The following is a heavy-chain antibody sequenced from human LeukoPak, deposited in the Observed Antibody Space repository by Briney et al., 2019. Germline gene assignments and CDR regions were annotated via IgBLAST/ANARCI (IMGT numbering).Heavy chain of an antibody. CDR2: IYSTGST. D-gene: IGHD5-24*01. V-gene: IGHV4-59*08. CDR3: ARHRSDGSYHLDS. CDR1: GGSMSNYY. J-gene: IGHJ4*02. Sequence: PSETLSLTCSVSGGSMSNYYWSWIRQPPGKGLEWIGHIYSTGSTTYSPSLKSRVIMSVDTSKNQFSLKVTSVTAADTAVYYCARHRSDGSYHLDSWGQGALVTVSS.